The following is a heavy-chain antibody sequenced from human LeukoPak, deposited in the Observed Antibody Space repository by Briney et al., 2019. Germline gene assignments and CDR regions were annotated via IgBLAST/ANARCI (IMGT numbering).Heavy chain of an antibody. CDR3: ARDGAGSDAFDI. CDR1: GFTFSIYS. J-gene: IGHJ3*02. Sequence: PGGSLRLSCAASGFTFSIYSMNCVRHAPGKGLEWVSSISSSSSYIYYADSVKGRFTISRDNAKNSLYLQMNSLRAEDTAVYYCARDGAGSDAFDIWGQGTMVTVSS. CDR2: ISSSSSYI. D-gene: IGHD1-26*01. V-gene: IGHV3-21*01.